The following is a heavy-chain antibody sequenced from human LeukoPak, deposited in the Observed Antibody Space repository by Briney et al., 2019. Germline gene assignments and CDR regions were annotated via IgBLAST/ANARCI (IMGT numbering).Heavy chain of an antibody. CDR2: INHSGST. V-gene: IGHV4-34*01. J-gene: IGHJ4*02. D-gene: IGHD6-19*01. CDR3: ARGLRLAGY. Sequence: SETLSLTCAVYGGSFSGYYWSWIRQPPGKGLEWIGEINHSGSTNYNPSLKSRVTISVDTSKNQFSLKLSSVTAADTAVYYCARGLRLAGYWGQGTLVTVSS. CDR1: GGSFSGYY.